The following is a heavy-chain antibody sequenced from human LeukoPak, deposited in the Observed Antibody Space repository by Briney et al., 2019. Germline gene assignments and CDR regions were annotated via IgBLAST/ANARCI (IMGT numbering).Heavy chain of an antibody. Sequence: GGCLRLSCAASGFTFSNYWMHWVRQAPGKGLVWVSRINSDGINTTYADSVKGRFTISRDNAKNTVFLQMNSLRAEDRAVYYCARDLSSSSWSSDYWGQGTLVTVSS. D-gene: IGHD6-13*01. J-gene: IGHJ4*02. CDR1: GFTFSNYW. CDR3: ARDLSSSSWSSDY. V-gene: IGHV3-74*01. CDR2: INSDGINT.